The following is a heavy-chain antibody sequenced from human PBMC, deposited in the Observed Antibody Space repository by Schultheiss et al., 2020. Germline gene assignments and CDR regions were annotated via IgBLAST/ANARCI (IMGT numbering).Heavy chain of an antibody. D-gene: IGHD3-10*01. V-gene: IGHV1-69*04. CDR3: ARDQELWFGESIYNWFDP. J-gene: IGHJ5*02. CDR2: IIPILGIA. CDR1: GGTFSSYT. Sequence: SVKVSCKASGGTFSSYTISWVRQAPGQGLEWMGRIIPILGIANYAQKFQGRVTITADKSTSTAYMELSSLRSEDTAVYYCARDQELWFGESIYNWFDPWGQGTLVTVSS.